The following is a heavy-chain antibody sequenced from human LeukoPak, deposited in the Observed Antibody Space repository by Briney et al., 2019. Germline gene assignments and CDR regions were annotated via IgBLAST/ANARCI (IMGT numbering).Heavy chain of an antibody. D-gene: IGHD2-2*01. Sequence: SGTLSLTCAVYGGSFSGYYWSWIRQPPGKGLEWIGEINHSGSTNYNPSLKSRVTISVDTSKNQFSLKLSSVTAADTAVYYCARGRFRVAVVPANWFDPWGQGTLVTVSS. V-gene: IGHV4-34*01. J-gene: IGHJ5*02. CDR2: INHSGST. CDR3: ARGRFRVAVVPANWFDP. CDR1: GGSFSGYY.